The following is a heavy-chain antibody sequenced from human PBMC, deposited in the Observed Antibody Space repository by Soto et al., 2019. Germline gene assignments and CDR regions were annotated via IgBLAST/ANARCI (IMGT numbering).Heavy chain of an antibody. CDR2: IYYSGST. CDR3: ASQGSRRWYEVRWFDP. Sequence: SETLSLTCTVSGGSISGYYWSWIRQPPGKGLEWIGYIYYSGSTNYNPSLKSRVTISVDTSKNQFSLKLSSVTAADTAVNYCASQGSRRWYEVRWFDPGGQGTLVTVSP. CDR1: GGSISGYY. V-gene: IGHV4-59*01. J-gene: IGHJ5*02. D-gene: IGHD6-13*01.